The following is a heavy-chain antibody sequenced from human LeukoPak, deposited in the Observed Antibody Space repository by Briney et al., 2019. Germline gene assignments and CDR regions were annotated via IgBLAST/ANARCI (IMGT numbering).Heavy chain of an antibody. Sequence: GGSLRLSCAASGFTFSSYWMSWVRQAPGKGLEWVANIKQDGSEKYYVDSVKGRFTISRDNAKNSLYLQMNSLRAEDTAVYYCAREFGMVRGVIDYFDYWGQGTLVTVSS. J-gene: IGHJ4*02. D-gene: IGHD3-10*01. CDR1: GFTFSSYW. CDR2: IKQDGSEK. CDR3: AREFGMVRGVIDYFDY. V-gene: IGHV3-7*01.